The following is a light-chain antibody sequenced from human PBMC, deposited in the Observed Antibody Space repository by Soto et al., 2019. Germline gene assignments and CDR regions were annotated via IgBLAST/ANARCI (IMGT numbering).Light chain of an antibody. CDR2: GAY. J-gene: IGKJ5*01. Sequence: EIVMTQSPATLSVSPGERAALSFRASQSVSGNLAWYQQTPGQAPRLLIYGAYTRATGIPARFSGSGFGTEFTLTISSLKSEDFAVYYCQQYNYRPPAFGQGPRLEIK. V-gene: IGKV3-15*01. CDR1: QSVSGN. CDR3: QQYNYRPPA.